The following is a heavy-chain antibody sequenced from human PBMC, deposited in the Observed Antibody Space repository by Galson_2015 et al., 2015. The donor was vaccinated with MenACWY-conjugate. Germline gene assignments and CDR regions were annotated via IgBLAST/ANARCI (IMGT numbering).Heavy chain of an antibody. D-gene: IGHD5-18*01. CDR3: ARGGRGYSYGLGY. CDR2: ISGSGGSK. V-gene: IGHV3-23*01. CDR1: GFSFSSYA. J-gene: IGHJ4*02. Sequence: SLRLSCAASGFSFSSYAMSWVRQAPGKGLEWVSYISGSGGSKYYADSVRGRFTISRDNLKNTLYLQMNSLRAEDTAVYYCARGGRGYSYGLGYWGQGTLVTVSS.